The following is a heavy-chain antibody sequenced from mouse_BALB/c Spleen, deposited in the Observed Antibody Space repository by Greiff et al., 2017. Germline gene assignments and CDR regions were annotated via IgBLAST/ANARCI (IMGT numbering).Heavy chain of an antibody. Sequence: EVKLVESGGGLVQPGGSLRLSCATSGFTFTDYYMSWVRQPPGKALEWLGFIRNKANGYTTEYSASVKGRFTISRENSQSILYLQMNTQRAEDSATYYCARDLNWEGAYWGQGTLVTVSA. V-gene: IGHV7-3*02. J-gene: IGHJ3*01. CDR2: IRNKANGYTT. CDR3: ARDLNWEGAY. CDR1: GFTFTDYY. D-gene: IGHD4-1*01.